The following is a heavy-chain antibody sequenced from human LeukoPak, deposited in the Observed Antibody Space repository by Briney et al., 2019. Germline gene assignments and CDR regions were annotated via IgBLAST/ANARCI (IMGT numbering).Heavy chain of an antibody. CDR2: VYYSGRT. V-gene: IGHV4-59*08. J-gene: IGHJ3*02. D-gene: IGHD6-19*01. Sequence: SETLSLTCTVSGGSISSYYWSWIRQPPGKGLEWIGYVYYSGRTSYNPSLKSRVTISVDTSKNQFSLKLSSVTAADTAVYYCARHMAVTYDAFDIWGQGTMVTVSS. CDR3: ARHMAVTYDAFDI. CDR1: GGSISSYY.